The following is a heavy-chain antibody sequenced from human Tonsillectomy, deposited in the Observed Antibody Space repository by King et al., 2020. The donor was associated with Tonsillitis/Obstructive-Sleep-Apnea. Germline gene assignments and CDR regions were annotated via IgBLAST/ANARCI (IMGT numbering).Heavy chain of an antibody. CDR2: ISTRSSYI. Sequence: VQLVESGGGLVKPGGSLRLSCVASGFTFSSYSMNWVRQAPGKGLEWVSSISTRSSYIYYADSVKGRFTVSRDNAKNSLYLQMNSLRAEDTAVYYCARDHAVMAHWGQGTLVTVSS. J-gene: IGHJ4*02. V-gene: IGHV3-21*01. CDR1: GFTFSSYS. CDR3: ARDHAVMAH. D-gene: IGHD2-21*01.